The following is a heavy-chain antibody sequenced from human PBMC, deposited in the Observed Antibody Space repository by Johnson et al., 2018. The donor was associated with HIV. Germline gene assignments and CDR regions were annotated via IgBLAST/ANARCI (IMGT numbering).Heavy chain of an antibody. CDR3: AEGIHGI. D-gene: IGHD6-13*01. CDR1: GFTFSSYA. J-gene: IGHJ3*02. CDR2: ISYDGSNK. V-gene: IGHV3-30*04. Sequence: QVQLVESGGGVVQPGRSLRLSCAASGFTFSSYAMHWVRQAPGKGLEWVAVISYDGSNKYYADSVKGRFTISRDNSKNTLYLKMNSLRAEDTAVYYCAEGIHGIWGQGTMVTFSS.